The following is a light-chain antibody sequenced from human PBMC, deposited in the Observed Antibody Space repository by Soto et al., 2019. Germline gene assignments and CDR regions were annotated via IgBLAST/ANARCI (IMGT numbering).Light chain of an antibody. CDR1: QSVSSN. V-gene: IGKV3-20*01. CDR2: GAS. Sequence: EIVMTQSPATLSVSPGERATLSFSASQSVSSNLAWYQQKPGQAPRLLIYGASSRATGIPDRFSGSGSGTDFTLTISRLEPEDFAVYYCQQYGSSRGFTFGPGTKVDIK. CDR3: QQYGSSRGFT. J-gene: IGKJ3*01.